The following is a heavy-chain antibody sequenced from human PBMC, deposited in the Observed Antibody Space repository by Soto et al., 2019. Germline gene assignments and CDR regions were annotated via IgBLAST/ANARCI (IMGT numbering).Heavy chain of an antibody. V-gene: IGHV3-23*01. D-gene: IGHD6-13*01. CDR3: AKQGSIQFYSSSWYFDY. CDR2: ISGSGGST. J-gene: IGHJ4*02. Sequence: GGSLRLSCAASGFTFSSYAMSWVRQAPGKGLEWVSAISGSGGSTYYADSVKGRFTISRDNSKNTLYLQMNSLRAEDTAVYYCAKQGSIQFYSSSWYFDYWGQGTLVTVSS. CDR1: GFTFSSYA.